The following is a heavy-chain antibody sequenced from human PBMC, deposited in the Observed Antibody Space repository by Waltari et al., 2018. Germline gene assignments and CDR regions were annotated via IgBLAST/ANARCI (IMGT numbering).Heavy chain of an antibody. V-gene: IGHV1-69*12. CDR1: GASFSSYA. D-gene: IGHD3-3*01. CDR3: STSSSYVLWSGFYNYYYQMDV. CDR2: IVPVFGSA. Sequence: QVQLVQSGAEVKTPGSSVKVPCKASGASFSSYAISWVRQAPGRGFEWMGGIVPVFGSANYAQKFQGRVTITADESTTTAHMELSSLRSEDTAIYYCSTSSSYVLWSGFYNYYYQMDVWGQGTTVTVSS. J-gene: IGHJ6*02.